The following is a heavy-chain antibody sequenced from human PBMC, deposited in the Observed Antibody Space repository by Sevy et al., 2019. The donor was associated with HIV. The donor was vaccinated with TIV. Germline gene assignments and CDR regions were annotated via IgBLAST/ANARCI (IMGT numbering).Heavy chain of an antibody. V-gene: IGHV3-21*01. D-gene: IGHD2-8*02. CDR1: GFTFSSYS. CDR2: ISSSSSYI. J-gene: IGHJ6*02. Sequence: GGSLRLSCAASGFTFSSYSMNWVRQAPGKGLEWVSSISSSSSYIYYADSVKGRFTISRDNAKNSLYLQMNSLRAEDTAVYYCARALRYCTGGVCHPYYYYGMDVWSQGTMVTVSS. CDR3: ARALRYCTGGVCHPYYYYGMDV.